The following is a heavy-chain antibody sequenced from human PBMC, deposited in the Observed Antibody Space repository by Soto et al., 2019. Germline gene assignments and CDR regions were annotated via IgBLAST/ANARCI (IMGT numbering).Heavy chain of an antibody. D-gene: IGHD6-25*01. Sequence: ETLSLTCAVYGGSFSGYYWSWIRQPPGKGLEWIGEINHSGTTNYNPSLKSRVTISVDTSKSQFSLKLSSVTAADTAVYYCARGLDSSGDYWGQGTLVTVSS. CDR3: ARGLDSSGDY. V-gene: IGHV4-34*01. J-gene: IGHJ4*02. CDR2: INHSGTT. CDR1: GGSFSGYY.